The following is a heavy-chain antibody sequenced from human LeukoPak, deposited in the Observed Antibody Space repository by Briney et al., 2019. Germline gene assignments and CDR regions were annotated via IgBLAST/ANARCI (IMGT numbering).Heavy chain of an antibody. CDR2: IYYSGST. Sequence: SETLSLTCTVSGGSISSYYWSWIRQPPGKGLEWIGYIYYSGSTNYNPSLKSRVTISVDTSKNQSSLKLSSVTAADTAVYYCARGTKYQLPYYFDYWGQGTLVTVSS. CDR3: ARGTKYQLPYYFDY. J-gene: IGHJ4*02. V-gene: IGHV4-59*01. CDR1: GGSISSYY. D-gene: IGHD2-2*01.